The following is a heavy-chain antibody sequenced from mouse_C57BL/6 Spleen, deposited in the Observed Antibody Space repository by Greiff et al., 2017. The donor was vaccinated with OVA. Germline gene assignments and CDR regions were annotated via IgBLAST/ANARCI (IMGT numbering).Heavy chain of an antibody. CDR2: INPNNGGT. J-gene: IGHJ1*03. D-gene: IGHD1-1*01. CDR1: GYTFTDYN. Sequence: VQLQQSGPELVKPGASVKIPCKASGYTFTDYNMDWVKQSHGKSLEWIGDINPNNGGTIYNQKFKGKATLTVDKSSSTAYMELRSLTSEDTAVYYCARDIYYGSNWYFDVWGTGTTVTVSS. CDR3: ARDIYYGSNWYFDV. V-gene: IGHV1-18*01.